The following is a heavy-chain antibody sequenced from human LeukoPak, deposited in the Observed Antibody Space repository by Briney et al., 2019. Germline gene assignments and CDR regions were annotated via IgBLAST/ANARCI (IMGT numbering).Heavy chain of an antibody. J-gene: IGHJ4*02. D-gene: IGHD2-15*01. CDR1: GYTLTELS. Sequence: ASVKVSFKVSGYTLTELSMHWVRQAPGKGLGGMGGFDPEDGERIYAQKFQGRVTMTEDTSTDTAYMELSSLRSEDTAVYYCATDALVVVDGGFDYWGQGALVTVSS. V-gene: IGHV1-24*01. CDR3: ATDALVVVDGGFDY. CDR2: FDPEDGER.